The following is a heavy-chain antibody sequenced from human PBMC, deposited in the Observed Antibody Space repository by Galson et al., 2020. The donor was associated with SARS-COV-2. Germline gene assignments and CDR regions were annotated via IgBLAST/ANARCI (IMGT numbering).Heavy chain of an antibody. D-gene: IGHD6-13*01. Sequence: GGSLRLSCAGSGFSFRNYAVTWVRQAPGKGLEWVSAISGSGSPYYADSLKGRFTISRDNSKNTVYLQVNSLRAEDTALYYCAKDPGSTWPGDALDIWGQGTMVTVSS. J-gene: IGHJ3*02. CDR3: AKDPGSTWPGDALDI. V-gene: IGHV3-23*01. CDR1: GFSFRNYA. CDR2: ISGSGSP.